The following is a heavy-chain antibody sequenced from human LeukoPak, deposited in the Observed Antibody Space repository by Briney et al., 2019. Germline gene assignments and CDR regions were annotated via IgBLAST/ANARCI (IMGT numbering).Heavy chain of an antibody. CDR1: GGSFSGYY. J-gene: IGHJ6*04. CDR2: INHSGST. V-gene: IGHV4-34*01. D-gene: IGHD3-10*01. Sequence: SETLSLTCAVYGGSFSGYYWSWIRQPPGKGLEWIGEINHSGSTNYNPSLKSRVTISVDTSKNQFSLKLSSVTAADMAVYYCARAPPYGSGSYKGMDVWGKGTTVTVSS. CDR3: ARAPPYGSGSYKGMDV.